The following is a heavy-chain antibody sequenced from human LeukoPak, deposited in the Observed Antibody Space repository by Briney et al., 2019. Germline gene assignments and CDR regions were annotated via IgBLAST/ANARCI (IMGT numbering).Heavy chain of an antibody. V-gene: IGHV4-59*08. J-gene: IGHJ3*02. CDR1: GGSISSYY. D-gene: IGHD4-17*01. CDR3: ASRGFYGDSGAFYI. Sequence: SETLSLTCTVSGGSISSYYWSWIRQPPGKGLEWMGYIYYSGSTNYNPSLKSRVTISVDTSKNQFSLKLSSVTAADTAVYYCASRGFYGDSGAFYIWGQGTMVTVSS. CDR2: IYYSGST.